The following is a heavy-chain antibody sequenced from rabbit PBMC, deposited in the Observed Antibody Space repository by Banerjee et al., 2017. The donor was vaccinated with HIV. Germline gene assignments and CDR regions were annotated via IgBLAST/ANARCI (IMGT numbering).Heavy chain of an antibody. D-gene: IGHD1-1*01. CDR2: IHAGSSGVI. J-gene: IGHJ4*01. Sequence: QSLEESGGDLVKPGASLTLTCTASGFDFSSNAMCWVRQAPGKGLEWIACIHAGSSGVIYYASCAKGRVTISKTSSTTMTLQMTSLTAADTATYFCARGYIFSSSAYYAYATGLGSWGPGTLVTVS. V-gene: IGHV1S40*01. CDR3: ARGYIFSSSAYYAYATGLGS. CDR1: GFDFSSNA.